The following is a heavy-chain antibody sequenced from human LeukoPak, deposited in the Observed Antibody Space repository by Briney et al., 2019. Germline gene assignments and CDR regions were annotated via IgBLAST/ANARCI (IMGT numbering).Heavy chain of an antibody. CDR2: IYHSGST. Sequence: PSETLSLTCTASSYSISSGYYWGWIRQPPGKGLEWIGSIYHSGSTYYNPSLKSRVTISVDTSRNQFSLKLNSVTAADTAVYYCAKSNGYGLIDIWGQGTMVTVSS. J-gene: IGHJ3*02. CDR1: SYSISSGYY. D-gene: IGHD3-22*01. CDR3: AKSNGYGLIDI. V-gene: IGHV4-38-2*02.